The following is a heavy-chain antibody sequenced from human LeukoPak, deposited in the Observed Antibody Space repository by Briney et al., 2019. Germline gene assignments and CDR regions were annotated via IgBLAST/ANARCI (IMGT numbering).Heavy chain of an antibody. Sequence: GGSLRLSCADSGFIFNNHGLVWVRQAPGKGLEWVSAISNDGGGATYADFVKGRFSVSRDNSKNTLFLQMNSLRAEDTALYYCAKGSSGYFFDLWGQGTLVTVSS. V-gene: IGHV3-23*01. CDR1: GFIFNNHG. CDR2: ISNDGGGA. D-gene: IGHD3-22*01. CDR3: AKGSSGYFFDL. J-gene: IGHJ4*02.